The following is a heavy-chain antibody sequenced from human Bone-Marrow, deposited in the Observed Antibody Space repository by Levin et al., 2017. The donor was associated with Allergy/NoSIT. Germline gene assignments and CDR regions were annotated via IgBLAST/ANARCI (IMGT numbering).Heavy chain of an antibody. V-gene: IGHV3-21*01. CDR2: ISSSSSYI. CDR1: GFTFSSYS. Sequence: GGSLRLSCAASGFTFSSYSMNWVRQAPGKGLEWVSSISSSSSYIYYADSVKGRFTISRDNAKNSLYLQMNSLRAEDTAVYYCARPGGYISEYFQHWGQGTLVTVSS. J-gene: IGHJ1*01. D-gene: IGHD3-16*01. CDR3: ARPGGYISEYFQH.